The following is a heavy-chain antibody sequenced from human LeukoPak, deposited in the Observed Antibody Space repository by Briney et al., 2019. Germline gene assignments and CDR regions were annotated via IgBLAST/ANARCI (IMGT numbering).Heavy chain of an antibody. J-gene: IGHJ2*01. Sequence: GGSLRLSCAASGFTFSDYYMSWIRQAPGKGLEWASYISSSGSTIYYADSVKGRFTISRDNAKNTLYLQMNSLRAEDTAVYYCAIRQGYWYFDVWGRGTLVTVSS. V-gene: IGHV3-11*04. CDR1: GFTFSDYY. CDR3: AIRQGYWYFDV. CDR2: ISSSGSTI.